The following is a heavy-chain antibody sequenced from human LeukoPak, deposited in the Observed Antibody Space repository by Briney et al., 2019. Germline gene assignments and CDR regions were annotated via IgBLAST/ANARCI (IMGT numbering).Heavy chain of an antibody. J-gene: IGHJ3*02. CDR2: ISGGGGST. CDR3: AKDQVPSYSEIFDI. CDR1: GFTFTSYA. D-gene: IGHD1-26*01. V-gene: IGHV3-23*01. Sequence: PGGSLSLSCAASGFTFTSYAMGWVRQAPGKELEWVSAISGGGGSTCYADSVKGRFTISRDNSKNTLCLQMNSLRAEDTAVYYCAKDQVPSYSEIFDIWGQGTVVTV.